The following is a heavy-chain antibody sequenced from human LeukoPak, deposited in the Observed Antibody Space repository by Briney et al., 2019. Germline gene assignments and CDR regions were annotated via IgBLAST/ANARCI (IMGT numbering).Heavy chain of an antibody. CDR1: GYTSTSYA. CDR3: ASHWGNWNDLHY. J-gene: IGHJ4*02. CDR2: INAGNGNT. Sequence: ASVKVSCKASGYTSTSYAMHWVRQAPGQRLEWMGWINAGNGNTKYSQKFQGRVTITRDTSASTAYMELSSLRSDTAVYYCASHWGNWNDLHYWGQGTLVTVS. V-gene: IGHV1-3*01. D-gene: IGHD1-1*01.